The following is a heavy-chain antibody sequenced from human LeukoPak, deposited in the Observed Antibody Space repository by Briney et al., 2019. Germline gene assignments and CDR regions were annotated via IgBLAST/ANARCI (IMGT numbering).Heavy chain of an antibody. Sequence: SETLSLTCTVSGGSISSGGYYWSWIRQPPGKGLEWIGYIYHSGSTYYNPSLKSRVTISVDMSKNQFSLKLTSVTPADTAIYYCAREANSGWFDPWGQGTLVIVSS. CDR3: AREANSGWFDP. CDR2: IYHSGST. J-gene: IGHJ5*02. D-gene: IGHD3-10*01. V-gene: IGHV4-30-2*01. CDR1: GGSISSGGYY.